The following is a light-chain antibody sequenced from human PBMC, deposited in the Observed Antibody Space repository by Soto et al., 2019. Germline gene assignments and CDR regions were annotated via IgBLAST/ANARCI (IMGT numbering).Light chain of an antibody. V-gene: IGKV1-9*01. CDR1: QGISSY. CDR2: AAS. J-gene: IGKJ1*01. Sequence: DIQMTQSPSSLSASVGDRVTITCRASQGISSYLAWYQQRPGKAPKLLIYAASTLQSGVPSRFSGSGSGTDFTLTISALQPEDFTTYYCQQLNSYPWTFGQGTKVDI. CDR3: QQLNSYPWT.